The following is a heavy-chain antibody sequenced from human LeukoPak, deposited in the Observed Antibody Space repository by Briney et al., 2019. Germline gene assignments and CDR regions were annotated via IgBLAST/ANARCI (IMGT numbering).Heavy chain of an antibody. CDR2: IYYSGST. CDR3: AGYGGKPFDY. Sequence: SETLSLTCTVSGGSVSSGDYDWCWIRQPPGKGLEWIGYIYYSGSTYYNPSLKSRVTISVDTSKNQFSLKLSSVTAADTAVYYCAGYGGKPFDYWGQGTLVTVSS. D-gene: IGHD4-23*01. V-gene: IGHV4-30-4*01. CDR1: GGSVSSGDYD. J-gene: IGHJ4*02.